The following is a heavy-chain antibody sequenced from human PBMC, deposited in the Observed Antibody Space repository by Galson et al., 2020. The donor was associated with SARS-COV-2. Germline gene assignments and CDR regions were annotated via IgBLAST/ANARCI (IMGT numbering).Heavy chain of an antibody. CDR2: ISYSGST. Sequence: PETLSLTCTVSGASISSSSHYWGWIRQPPGKGLEWIGSISYSGSTFYNPSLKSRVTISVDTSKNQFSLRLSSVTAADTAVYYCARHGGNYGYFFWFDPWGLGTLVTVSS. V-gene: IGHV4-39*01. D-gene: IGHD5-18*01. CDR1: GASISSSSHY. CDR3: ARHGGNYGYFFWFDP. J-gene: IGHJ5*02.